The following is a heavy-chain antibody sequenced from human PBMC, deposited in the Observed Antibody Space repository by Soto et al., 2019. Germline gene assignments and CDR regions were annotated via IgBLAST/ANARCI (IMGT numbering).Heavy chain of an antibody. J-gene: IGHJ6*03. CDR1: GYTFTNYA. D-gene: IGHD3-10*01. CDR3: ARQGIPYNSGSGDYFYYYYNYMDV. V-gene: IGHV1-3*01. CDR2: LNAGNGDT. Sequence: QAQLEQSGAEVKKPGASVKISCKASGYTFTNYAVHWLRQAPGQGLAWMGWLNAGNGDTKYSPTFQGRVTITRDTSASTAYMELSSLRSEDTAVYYCARQGIPYNSGSGDYFYYYYNYMDVWGKGTTVTVSS.